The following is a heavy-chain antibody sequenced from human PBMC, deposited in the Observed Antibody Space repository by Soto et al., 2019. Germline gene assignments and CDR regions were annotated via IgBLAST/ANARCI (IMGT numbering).Heavy chain of an antibody. CDR3: AHSRCGGDCLQSYSSHYYYGIDV. CDR2: IYWDDDK. Sequence: QITLKESGPTLVKPTQTLTLTCTFSGFSRSTGGVGVGWIRQPPGEALEWLALIYWDDDKRYSPSLKSRLTITKDTSKNQVVLSMTNMDPVDTATYYCAHSRCGGDCLQSYSSHYYYGIDVWGQGTTVTVSS. CDR1: GFSRSTGGVG. J-gene: IGHJ6*02. D-gene: IGHD2-21*02. V-gene: IGHV2-5*02.